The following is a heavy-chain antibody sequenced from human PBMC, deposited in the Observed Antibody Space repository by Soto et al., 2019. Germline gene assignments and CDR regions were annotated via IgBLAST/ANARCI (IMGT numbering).Heavy chain of an antibody. D-gene: IGHD3-16*01. V-gene: IGHV4-59*08. CDR1: GGSISSYY. CDR3: ERVDMIAAFDI. J-gene: IGHJ3*02. CDR2: IYYSGST. Sequence: SETLSLSCTVSGGSISSYYWSWIRQPPGKGLEWIGYIYYSGSTNYNPSLKSRVTISVDTSKNQFSLKLSSVTAADTAVYYCERVDMIAAFDIWGQGTMVTVSS.